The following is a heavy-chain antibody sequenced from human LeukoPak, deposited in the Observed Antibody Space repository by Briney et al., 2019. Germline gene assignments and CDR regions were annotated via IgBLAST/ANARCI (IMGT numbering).Heavy chain of an antibody. Sequence: PGGSLRLSCAASGFTFSSYGMHWVRQAPGKGLEWVAVISYDGSNKYYADSVKGRFTISRDNSKNTLYLQMNSLRAEDTAVYYCAKEGYSSSSLDYWGQGTLVTVSS. J-gene: IGHJ4*02. V-gene: IGHV3-30*18. CDR2: ISYDGSNK. D-gene: IGHD6-13*01. CDR3: AKEGYSSSSLDY. CDR1: GFTFSSYG.